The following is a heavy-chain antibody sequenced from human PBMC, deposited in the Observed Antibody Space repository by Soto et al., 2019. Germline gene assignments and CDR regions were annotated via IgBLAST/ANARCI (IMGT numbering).Heavy chain of an antibody. CDR1: GGSISSGGYS. Sequence: SETLSLTCAVSGGSISSGGYSWSWIRQPPGKGLEWIGYIYHSGSTYYNPSLKSRVTISVDRSKNQFSLKLSSVTAADTAVYYCARDFGYRGGYNWFDPWGQGTLVTVS. J-gene: IGHJ5*02. V-gene: IGHV4-30-2*01. D-gene: IGHD5-18*01. CDR3: ARDFGYRGGYNWFDP. CDR2: IYHSGST.